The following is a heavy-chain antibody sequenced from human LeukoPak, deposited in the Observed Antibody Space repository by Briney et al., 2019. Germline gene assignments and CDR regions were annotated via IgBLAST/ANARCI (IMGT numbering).Heavy chain of an antibody. Sequence: PGGSLRLSCAASGFKFDDYGMSWVRQAPGKGLEWASAIRPDGDRTYYANSVRGRFTISRDNSRDTVYLRINGLRVEDTAVYYCAREQSGTRGWYTVDYWGQGTLVTVSS. V-gene: IGHV3-23*01. CDR3: AREQSGTRGWYTVDY. D-gene: IGHD6-19*01. CDR2: IRPDGDRT. J-gene: IGHJ4*02. CDR1: GFKFDDYG.